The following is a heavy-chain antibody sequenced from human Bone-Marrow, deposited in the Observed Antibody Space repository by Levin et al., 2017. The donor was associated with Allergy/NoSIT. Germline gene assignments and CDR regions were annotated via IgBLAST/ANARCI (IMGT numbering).Heavy chain of an antibody. CDR1: GFTFSSYS. CDR3: ARLGYCSSTSCPNRKTYYHDYYMDV. J-gene: IGHJ6*03. Sequence: KAGGSLRLSCAASGFTFSSYSMNWVRQAPGKGLEWVSSISSSSSYIYYADSVKGRFTISRDNAKNSLYLQMNSLRAEDTAVYYWARLGYCSSTSCPNRKTYYHDYYMDVWGKGTTVTVS. CDR2: ISSSSSYI. D-gene: IGHD2-2*01. V-gene: IGHV3-21*01.